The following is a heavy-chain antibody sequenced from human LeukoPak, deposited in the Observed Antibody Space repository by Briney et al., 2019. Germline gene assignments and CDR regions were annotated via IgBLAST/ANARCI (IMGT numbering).Heavy chain of an antibody. D-gene: IGHD6-19*01. V-gene: IGHV4-59*01. CDR1: GGSISSYY. J-gene: IGHJ4*02. CDR2: IYYSGST. Sequence: KPSETLSLTCTVSGGSISSYYWSWIRQPPGKGLEWIGYIYYSGSTNYNPSLKSRVTISVDTSKNQFSLKLSSVTAADTAVYYCARGEIAVAESFDYWGQRTLVTVSS. CDR3: ARGEIAVAESFDY.